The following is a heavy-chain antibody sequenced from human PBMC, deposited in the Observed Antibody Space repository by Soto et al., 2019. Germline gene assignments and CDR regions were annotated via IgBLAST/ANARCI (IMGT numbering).Heavy chain of an antibody. V-gene: IGHV1-69*01. CDR3: ARTQGSSTSLEIYYYYSYGMDV. D-gene: IGHD2-2*01. CDR2: IIPISDTT. CDR1: GGTFSSYA. J-gene: IGHJ6*02. Sequence: QVQLVQSGAEVKKPGSSVKVSCKASGGTFSSYAISWVRQAPGQGLEWMGGIIPISDTTNYAQKFQGRGTITADESTSTAYMELSSLRSEDKAVDYCARTQGSSTSLEIYYYYSYGMDVWGQGTTVTVSS.